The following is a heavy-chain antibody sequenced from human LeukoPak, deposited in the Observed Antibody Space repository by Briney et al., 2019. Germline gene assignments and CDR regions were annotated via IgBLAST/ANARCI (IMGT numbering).Heavy chain of an antibody. D-gene: IGHD4-11*01. Sequence: ASVKVSSQASGYTFASYDINWVRQATGQGLEWMGWMNPNSGNTGYAGKFQGRFTLTADTSTSTAYLELRSLRSEDTAVYYCARGRATVTTHWVDPWGQGTLVTVSS. J-gene: IGHJ5*02. CDR2: MNPNSGNT. V-gene: IGHV1-8*02. CDR3: ARGRATVTTHWVDP. CDR1: GYTFASYD.